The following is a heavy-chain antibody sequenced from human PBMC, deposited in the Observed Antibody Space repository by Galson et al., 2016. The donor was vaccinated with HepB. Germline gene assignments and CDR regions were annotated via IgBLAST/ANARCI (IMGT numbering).Heavy chain of an antibody. CDR3: ARRGWGGRRYYYFYMDV. V-gene: IGHV3-53*01. J-gene: IGHJ6*03. CDR1: GFSVGSNY. CDR2: LYNGGRT. Sequence: SLRLSCAASGFSVGSNYMSWVRQAPGKGLEWVSLLYNGGRTNYADSVKGRFTISRDSSSNTLYLEMHSLRAEDTAIYYCARRGWGGRRYYYFYMDVWGRGTTVIVSS. D-gene: IGHD3-10*01.